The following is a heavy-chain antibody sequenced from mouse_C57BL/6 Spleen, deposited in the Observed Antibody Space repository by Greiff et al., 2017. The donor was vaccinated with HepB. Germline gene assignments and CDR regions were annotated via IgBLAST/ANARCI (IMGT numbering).Heavy chain of an antibody. Sequence: QVQLKQPGAELVRPGTSVKLSCKASGYTFTSYWMHWVKQRPGQGLEWIGVIDPSDSYTNYNQKFKGKATLTVDTSSSTADMQLSSLTSEDAAVYYCARDYSNYFDYWGQGTTLTVSS. D-gene: IGHD2-5*01. V-gene: IGHV1-59*01. CDR2: IDPSDSYT. CDR3: ARDYSNYFDY. CDR1: GYTFTSYW. J-gene: IGHJ2*01.